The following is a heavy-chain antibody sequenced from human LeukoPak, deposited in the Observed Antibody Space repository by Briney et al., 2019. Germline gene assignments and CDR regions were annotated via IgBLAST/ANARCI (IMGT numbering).Heavy chain of an antibody. J-gene: IGHJ5*02. CDR1: GYTFTSYG. V-gene: IGHV1-18*01. CDR3: ARGAPYYYDSSGYSP. D-gene: IGHD3-22*01. CDR2: ISAYNGNT. Sequence: WASVKVSCKASGYTFTSYGISWERQAPGQGLEWMGWISAYNGNTNYAQKLQGRVTMTTDTSTSTAYMELRSLRSDDTAVYYCARGAPYYYDSSGYSPWGQGTLVTVSS.